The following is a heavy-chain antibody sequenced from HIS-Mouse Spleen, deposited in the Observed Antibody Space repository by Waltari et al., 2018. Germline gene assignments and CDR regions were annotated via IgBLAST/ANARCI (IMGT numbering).Heavy chain of an antibody. D-gene: IGHD2-15*01. Sequence: EVQLVESGGGLVKPGGSLRLSCAASGFTFSTAWMSWARQAPGKGLEWVGRIKSKTDGGTTDYAAPVKGRFTISRDDSKNTLYLQMNSLKTEDTAVYYCTTGIVVVAAGDYWGQGTLVTVSS. CDR2: IKSKTDGGTT. CDR3: TTGIVVVAAGDY. V-gene: IGHV3-15*01. J-gene: IGHJ4*02. CDR1: GFTFSTAW.